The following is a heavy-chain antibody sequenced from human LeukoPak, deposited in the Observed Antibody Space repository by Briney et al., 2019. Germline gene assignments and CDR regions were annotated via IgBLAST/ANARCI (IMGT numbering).Heavy chain of an antibody. Sequence: GESLKISCKGSGYSFTSYWIGWVRQMPGKGLEWVGIIYPGDSDTGYSPSFQGQVTISADKSITTAYLQWSSLKASDTAMYYCARRIAAAGIGFDPWGQGTLVTVSS. D-gene: IGHD6-13*01. CDR3: ARRIAAAGIGFDP. CDR2: IYPGDSDT. J-gene: IGHJ5*02. V-gene: IGHV5-51*01. CDR1: GYSFTSYW.